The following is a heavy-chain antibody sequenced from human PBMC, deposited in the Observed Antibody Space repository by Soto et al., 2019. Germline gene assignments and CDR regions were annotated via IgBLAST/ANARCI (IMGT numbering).Heavy chain of an antibody. J-gene: IGHJ4*02. CDR2: IKEDGSAK. Sequence: EVQLVESGGGLVQPGGSLRLSCAAYGFTLGSHWMTWVRQAPGKGLEWVANIKEDGSAKYYVDSVKGRFTVSSDNAKNSMNLPMNCVRVEDPAVYYCARIAAAGRGFDWWGQGILVTFSS. V-gene: IGHV3-7*01. D-gene: IGHD3-10*01. CDR1: GFTLGSHW. CDR3: ARIAAAGRGFDW.